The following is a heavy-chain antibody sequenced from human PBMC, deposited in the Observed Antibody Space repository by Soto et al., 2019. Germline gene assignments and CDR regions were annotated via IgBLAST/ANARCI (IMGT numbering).Heavy chain of an antibody. CDR3: ARGSVSSSSRYYYGMDV. V-gene: IGHV1-69*01. Sequence: QVQLVQSGAEVKKSGSSVKVSCKASGGTFSSYAISWVRQAPGQGLEWMGGIIPIFGTANYAQKFQGSVTITADESTSTAYMELSSLRSEDTAVYYCARGSVSSSSRYYYGMDVWGQGTTVTVSS. D-gene: IGHD6-6*01. CDR1: GGTFSSYA. J-gene: IGHJ6*02. CDR2: IIPIFGTA.